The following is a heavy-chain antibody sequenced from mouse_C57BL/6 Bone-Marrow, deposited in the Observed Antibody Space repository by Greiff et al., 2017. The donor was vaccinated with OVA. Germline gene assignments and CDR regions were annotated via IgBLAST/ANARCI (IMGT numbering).Heavy chain of an antibody. CDR2: IAPSDSYI. V-gene: IGHV1-59*01. CDR1: GYTFTNYW. CDR3: AHYGSRLYLHY. J-gene: IGHJ2*02. D-gene: IGHD1-1*01. Sequence: QVQLKQPGAELVRPGTSVKLSCKASGYTFTNYWMHWVKQRPGQGLEWIGVIAPSDSYINYNQKFKGRATLTVDTSSSTAYMHLSSQTSEDSAVYYCAHYGSRLYLHYWGQGTSLTVSS.